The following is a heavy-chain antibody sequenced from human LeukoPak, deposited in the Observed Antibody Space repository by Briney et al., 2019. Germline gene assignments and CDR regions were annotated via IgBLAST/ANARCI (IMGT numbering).Heavy chain of an antibody. J-gene: IGHJ6*02. D-gene: IGHD6-19*01. CDR1: GFTFSSYG. V-gene: IGHV3-30*18. Sequence: GGSLRLSCAASGFTFSSYGMHWVRQAPGKGLEWVAVIPYDGSNKYYADSVKGRFTISRDNSKNTLYLQMNSLRAEDTAVYYCAKDPAAVAAYYGMDVWGQGTTVTVSS. CDR3: AKDPAAVAAYYGMDV. CDR2: IPYDGSNK.